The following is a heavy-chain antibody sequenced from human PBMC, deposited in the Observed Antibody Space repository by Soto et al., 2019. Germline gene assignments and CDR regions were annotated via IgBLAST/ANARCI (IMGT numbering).Heavy chain of an antibody. D-gene: IGHD1-26*01. V-gene: IGHV4-59*12. J-gene: IGHJ6*02. CDR2: IYYSGST. CDR3: ARPIVGATNFYYYYGMDV. Sequence: SETLSLTCTVSGGSISSYYWSWIRQPPGKGLEWIGYIYYSGSTNYNPSLKSRVTISVDTSKNQFSLKLSSVTAADTAVYYCARPIVGATNFYYYYGMDVWGQGTTVTVSS. CDR1: GGSISSYY.